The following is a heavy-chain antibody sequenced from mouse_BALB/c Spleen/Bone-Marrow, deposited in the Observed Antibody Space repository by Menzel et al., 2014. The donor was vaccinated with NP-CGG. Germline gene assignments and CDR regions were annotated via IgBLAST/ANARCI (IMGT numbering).Heavy chain of an antibody. CDR2: IRNKANGYTT. J-gene: IGHJ2*01. CDR3: ARDKGSVFFDH. CDR1: GFTFTDYY. Sequence: EVKLMESGGGLAQPGGSLRLSCATSGFTFTDYYMNWVRQPPGKALEWLGFIRNKANGYTTEYSASVKGRFTISRDNSQSILYLQMNTLRAEDSATCYCARDKGSVFFDHWGQGTTLTVSS. V-gene: IGHV7-3*02.